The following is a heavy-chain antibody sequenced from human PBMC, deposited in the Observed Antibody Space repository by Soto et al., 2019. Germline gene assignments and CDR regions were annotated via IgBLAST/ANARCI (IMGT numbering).Heavy chain of an antibody. Sequence: ASVKVSCKASGYTFTSYGISWVRQAPGQGLEWMGWISAYNGNTNYAQKLQGRVTMTTDTSTSTAYMELRSLRSDDTAAYYCARDAYCGGDCYSTYYYYGMDVWGQGTTVTVSS. CDR2: ISAYNGNT. CDR1: GYTFTSYG. J-gene: IGHJ6*02. CDR3: ARDAYCGGDCYSTYYYYGMDV. V-gene: IGHV1-18*04. D-gene: IGHD2-21*02.